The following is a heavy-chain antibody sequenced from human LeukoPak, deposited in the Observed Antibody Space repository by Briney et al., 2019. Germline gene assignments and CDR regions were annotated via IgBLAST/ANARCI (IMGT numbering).Heavy chain of an antibody. J-gene: IGHJ4*02. CDR2: INHSGST. CDR3: ARLRGYSYGWAERTTAFDY. Sequence: SETLSLTCAVYGGSFSGYYWSWIRQPPGKGLEWIGEINHSGSTNYNPSLKSRVTISVDTSKNQFSLKLSSVTAADTAVYYCARLRGYSYGWAERTTAFDYWGQGTLVTVSS. V-gene: IGHV4-34*01. CDR1: GGSFSGYY. D-gene: IGHD5-18*01.